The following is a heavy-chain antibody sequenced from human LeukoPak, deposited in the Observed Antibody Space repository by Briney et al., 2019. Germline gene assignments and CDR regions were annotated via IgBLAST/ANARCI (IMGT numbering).Heavy chain of an antibody. V-gene: IGHV4-4*07. CDR2: IYSSGST. CDR1: GGSVSGYY. CDR3: ARDAYSRSYYWFDP. J-gene: IGHJ5*02. Sequence: SETLSLTCTVSGGSVSGYYWSRIRQPAGEGLEWIGRIYSSGSTSYNPSLQSRVTISVDKSKNQFSLTLTSVTAADTAVYYCARDAYSRSYYWFDPWGQGTLVTVSS. D-gene: IGHD6-13*01.